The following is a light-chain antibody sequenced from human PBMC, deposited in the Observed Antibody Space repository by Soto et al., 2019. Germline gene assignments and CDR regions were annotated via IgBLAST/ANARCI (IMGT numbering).Light chain of an antibody. Sequence: QSVLTQPPSASGTPGQRVTISCSGSSSNIGSNCVYWYQQLPGTAPKLLIYRNNQRPSGVPDRFSGSKSGTSASLVISGLRSEDEAGYYCAAWDDSLSGWVFGGGTKLTVL. CDR3: AAWDDSLSGWV. CDR1: SSNIGSNC. J-gene: IGLJ3*02. V-gene: IGLV1-47*01. CDR2: RNN.